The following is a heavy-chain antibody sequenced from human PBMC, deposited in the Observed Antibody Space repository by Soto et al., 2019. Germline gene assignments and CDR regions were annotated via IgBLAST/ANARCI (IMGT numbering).Heavy chain of an antibody. CDR1: GYTFTSYG. D-gene: IGHD6-19*01. CDR2: ISAYNGDT. Sequence: ASVKVSCKASGYTFTSYGISWVRQAPGQGLEWMGWISAYNGDTNYAQKLQGRVTMTTDTSTSTAYMELRSLRSDDTAVYYCAREWYSSGWYYFDYWGQGTLVTVS. CDR3: AREWYSSGWYYFDY. V-gene: IGHV1-18*01. J-gene: IGHJ4*02.